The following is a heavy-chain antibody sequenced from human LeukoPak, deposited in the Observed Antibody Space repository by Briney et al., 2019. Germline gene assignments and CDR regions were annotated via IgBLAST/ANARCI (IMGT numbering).Heavy chain of an antibody. D-gene: IGHD1-26*01. J-gene: IGHJ4*02. Sequence: ASVKVSCKASGYTFTGDYMHWVRQAPGQGLEWMGRINPNSGGTNYAQKFQGRVTMTRDTSISTAYMELSRLTSDDTAVYYCARDRGRELSDYWGQGTLVTVSS. CDR3: ARDRGRELSDY. V-gene: IGHV1-2*06. CDR2: INPNSGGT. CDR1: GYTFTGDY.